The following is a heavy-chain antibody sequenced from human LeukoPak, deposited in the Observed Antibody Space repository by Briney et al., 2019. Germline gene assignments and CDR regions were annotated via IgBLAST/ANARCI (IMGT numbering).Heavy chain of an antibody. CDR3: AREGAHSSSFDY. J-gene: IGHJ4*02. Sequence: GASVKVSCKDSGYTFTGYYMHWVRRAPGQGLEWMGWINPNSGGTNYAQKFQGWVTMTRDTSISTAYMELSRLRSDDTAVYYCAREGAHSSSFDYWGQGTLVTVPS. CDR2: INPNSGGT. D-gene: IGHD6-6*01. CDR1: GYTFTGYY. V-gene: IGHV1-2*04.